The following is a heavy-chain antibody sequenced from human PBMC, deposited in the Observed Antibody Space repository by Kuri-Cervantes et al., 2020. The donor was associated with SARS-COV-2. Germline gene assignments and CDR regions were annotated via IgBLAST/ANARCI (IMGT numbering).Heavy chain of an antibody. CDR1: GGSISSGSYY. J-gene: IGHJ5*02. CDR3: ARMGMDTIFGVVTIPNWFDP. D-gene: IGHD3-3*01. CDR2: IYTSGST. Sequence: SETLSLTCTVSGGSISSGSYYWSWIRQPAGKGLEWIGYIYTSGSTNYNPSLKSRVTISVDTSKNQFSLKLSSVTAVDTAVYYCARMGMDTIFGVVTIPNWFDPWGQGTLVTVSS. V-gene: IGHV4-61*09.